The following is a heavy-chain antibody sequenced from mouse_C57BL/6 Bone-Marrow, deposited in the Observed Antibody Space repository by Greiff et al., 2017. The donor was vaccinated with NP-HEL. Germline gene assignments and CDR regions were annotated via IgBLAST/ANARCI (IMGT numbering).Heavy chain of an antibody. CDR1: GYTFTGYW. V-gene: IGHV1-9*01. Sequence: QVQLQQSGAELMKPGASVKLSCKATGYTFTGYWIEWVKQRPGHGLEWIGEILPGSGSTNYNEKFKGKATFTADTSSNTAYMQLSSLTTEDSAIYYCARGRILYGTRGYWYFDVWGTGTTVTVSS. CDR3: ARGRILYGTRGYWYFDV. D-gene: IGHD1-1*01. J-gene: IGHJ1*03. CDR2: ILPGSGST.